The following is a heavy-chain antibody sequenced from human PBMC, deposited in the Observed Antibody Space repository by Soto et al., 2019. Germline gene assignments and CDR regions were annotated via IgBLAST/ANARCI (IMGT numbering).Heavy chain of an antibody. CDR1: GFTFSTYT. D-gene: IGHD1-26*01. V-gene: IGHV3-21*01. CDR2: INGRGNYI. J-gene: IGHJ4*02. Sequence: LRLSCASSGFTFSTYTMNWVRQAPGKGLEWVSSINGRGNYIYYAESVKGRFTISRDNAKNSLYLQMDRLRAEDTALYYCVKEDGKVGTNSAFDYWGLGALVTVSS. CDR3: VKEDGKVGTNSAFDY.